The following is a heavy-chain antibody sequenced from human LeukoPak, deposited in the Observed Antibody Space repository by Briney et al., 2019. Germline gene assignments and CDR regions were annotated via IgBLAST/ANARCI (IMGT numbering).Heavy chain of an antibody. Sequence: ASETLSLTCTVSGGSISGSYWSWIRQPAGKGLEWIGRILTGGATHYNPSLKSRVTMSVDTSKNQFSLRLSSVTAADTAVYYCARVFDKDVWGKGTTVTVSS. CDR1: GGSISGSY. J-gene: IGHJ6*03. CDR3: ARVFDKDV. D-gene: IGHD2-21*01. V-gene: IGHV4-4*07. CDR2: ILTGGAT.